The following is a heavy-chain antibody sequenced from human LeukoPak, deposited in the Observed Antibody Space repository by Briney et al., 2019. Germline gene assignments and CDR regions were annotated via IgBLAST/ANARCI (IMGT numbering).Heavy chain of an antibody. V-gene: IGHV3-30*02. Sequence: GGSLRLSCAASGFTFSSYGMHWVRQAPGKGLEWVAHIRFDGNNEYYGDSVKGRFTISRDNSKNILYLQMDSLRVEDTAVYFCAKGSTVTSSNWFDPWGQGTLVTVSS. CDR3: AKGSTVTSSNWFDP. D-gene: IGHD4-17*01. J-gene: IGHJ5*02. CDR1: GFTFSSYG. CDR2: IRFDGNNE.